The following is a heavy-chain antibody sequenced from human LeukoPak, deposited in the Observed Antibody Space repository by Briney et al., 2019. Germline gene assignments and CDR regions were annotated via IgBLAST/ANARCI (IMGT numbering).Heavy chain of an antibody. J-gene: IGHJ6*03. CDR1: GYTFTSYD. CDR2: IIPMFGTR. V-gene: IGHV1-69*13. D-gene: IGHD2-2*01. CDR3: ARDRVGRSTDYMAV. Sequence: SVKVSCKASGYTFTSYDINWVRQAPGQGLEWMGGIIPMFGTRKYALKFQGRVTITADESSNTAYMELSSLRFDDTAVYYCARDRVGRSTDYMAVWGKGTTVTVSS.